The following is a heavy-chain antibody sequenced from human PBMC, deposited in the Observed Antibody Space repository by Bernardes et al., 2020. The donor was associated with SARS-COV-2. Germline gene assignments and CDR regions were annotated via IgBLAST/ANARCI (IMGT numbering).Heavy chain of an antibody. V-gene: IGHV1-24*01. J-gene: IGHJ5*02. CDR3: ATSSALTGYPPNWFDP. D-gene: IGHD3-9*01. CDR1: GYTLTELS. CDR2: FDPEDGET. Sequence: ASVKVSCKVSGYTLTELSMHWVRQAPGKGLEWMGGFDPEDGETIYAQKFQGRVTMTEDTSTDTAYMELSSLRSEDTAVYYCATSSALTGYPPNWFDPWGQGTLVTVSS.